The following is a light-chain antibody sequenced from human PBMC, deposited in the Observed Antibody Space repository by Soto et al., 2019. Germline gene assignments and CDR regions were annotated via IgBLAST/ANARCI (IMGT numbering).Light chain of an antibody. Sequence: IQLTQFSSSQSASVVHRDTITCRPSHSISSYLNWYQQKPGKTPKLLIYAASSLQSGVPSRFSGSGSGTDFTLTISSLQPEDFATYYCQQSYSTPITFGQGTRLEIK. V-gene: IGKV1-39*01. CDR3: QQSYSTPIT. J-gene: IGKJ5*01. CDR1: HSISSY. CDR2: AAS.